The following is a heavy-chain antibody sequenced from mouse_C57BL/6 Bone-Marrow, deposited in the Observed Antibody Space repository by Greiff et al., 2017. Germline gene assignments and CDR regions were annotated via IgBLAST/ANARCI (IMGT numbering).Heavy chain of an antibody. D-gene: IGHD2-4*01. J-gene: IGHJ3*01. V-gene: IGHV2-9*01. Sequence: VKLVESGPGLVAPSQCLSITCTVSGFSLTSYGVDWVRQPPGKGLEWLGVIWGGGSTNYNSALMSRLSISKDNSKSQVFLKMNSLQSDDTAMYYCAKHEAVWDYDEAWFAYWGQGTLVTVSA. CDR1: GFSLTSYG. CDR2: IWGGGST. CDR3: AKHEAVWDYDEAWFAY.